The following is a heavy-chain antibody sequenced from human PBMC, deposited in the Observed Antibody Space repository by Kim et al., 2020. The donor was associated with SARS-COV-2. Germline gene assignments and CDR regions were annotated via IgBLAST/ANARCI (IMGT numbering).Heavy chain of an antibody. V-gene: IGHV1-3*01. Sequence: KYAQKFQGRGTITRDTSASTAYMALSSLRSEDMAVYYCARGEGAAAYFDYWGQGTLVTVSS. CDR3: ARGEGAAAYFDY. D-gene: IGHD2-2*01. J-gene: IGHJ4*02.